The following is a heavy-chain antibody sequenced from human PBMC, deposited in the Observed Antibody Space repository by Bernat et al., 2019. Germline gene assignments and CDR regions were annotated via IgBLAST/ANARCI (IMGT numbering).Heavy chain of an antibody. CDR2: IYYSGST. CDR3: ARHRGVVVAADP. J-gene: IGHJ5*02. V-gene: IGHV4-39*01. D-gene: IGHD2-15*01. CDR1: GGSISSSSYY. Sequence: QLQLQESGPGLVKPSETLSLTCTVSGGSISSSSYYWGWIRQPPGKGLEWIGSIYYSGSTYYNPSLKSRVTISVDTSKNQFSLKLSSVTAADTAVYYCARHRGVVVAADPWGQGTLVTVSS.